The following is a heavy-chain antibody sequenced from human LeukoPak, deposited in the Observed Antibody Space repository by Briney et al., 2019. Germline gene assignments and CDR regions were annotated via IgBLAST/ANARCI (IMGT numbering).Heavy chain of an antibody. J-gene: IGHJ4*02. D-gene: IGHD5-18*01. Sequence: ASVKVSCKASGYTFTGYYMHWVRQAPGQGLEWMGWINPNSGGTNYAQKFQGRVTMTRDTSISTAYMELSRLRSDDTAVYYCARPRRGYSYTIDYWGQGTLVTVSS. CDR2: INPNSGGT. V-gene: IGHV1-2*02. CDR3: ARPRRGYSYTIDY. CDR1: GYTFTGYY.